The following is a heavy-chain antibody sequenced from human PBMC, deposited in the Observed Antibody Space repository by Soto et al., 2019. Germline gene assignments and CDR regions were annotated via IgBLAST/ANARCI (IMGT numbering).Heavy chain of an antibody. CDR2: IYSGGST. D-gene: IGHD3-10*01. V-gene: IGHV3-53*02. CDR1: GFIVSGNY. CDR3: ARDGGLAEDGMDV. J-gene: IGHJ6*02. Sequence: EVRLVETGGDLIQPGGSLRLSCAASGFIVSGNYMSWLRQAPGKGLEWVSVIYSGGSTYYVDSVKGRFTISRDNSKNTLYLQMNSLRADDTAVYYCARDGGLAEDGMDVWGQGTTVTVSS.